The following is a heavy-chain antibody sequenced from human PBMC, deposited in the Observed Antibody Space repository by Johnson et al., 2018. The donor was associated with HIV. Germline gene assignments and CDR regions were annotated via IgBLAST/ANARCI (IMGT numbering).Heavy chain of an antibody. CDR2: IKQAGSET. V-gene: IGHV3-7*01. CDR1: GLACNTYW. D-gene: IGHD6-13*01. Sequence: VQLVESGGDLVQPGGSLRLSCVVSGLACNTYWMSWACQAPGKGLERVANIKQAGSETYYAAFVKGRFPIPRDNAKNPLYLQMNSLRAEDTAVYYCAREKLRYSRPSKHDAFDIWGQGTMVTVSS. CDR3: AREKLRYSRPSKHDAFDI. J-gene: IGHJ3*02.